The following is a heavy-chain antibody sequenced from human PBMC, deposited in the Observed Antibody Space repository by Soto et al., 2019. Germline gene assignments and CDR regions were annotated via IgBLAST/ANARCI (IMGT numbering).Heavy chain of an antibody. Sequence: ASVKVSCKASGYTFTSYGISWVRQAPGQGLEWMGWISAYNGNTNYAQKLQGRVTMTTDTSTSTAYMELGSLRSDDTAVYYCARSIVVVPAAPVYFDYWGQGTLVTVSS. CDR3: ARSIVVVPAAPVYFDY. CDR2: ISAYNGNT. D-gene: IGHD2-2*01. CDR1: GYTFTSYG. V-gene: IGHV1-18*01. J-gene: IGHJ4*02.